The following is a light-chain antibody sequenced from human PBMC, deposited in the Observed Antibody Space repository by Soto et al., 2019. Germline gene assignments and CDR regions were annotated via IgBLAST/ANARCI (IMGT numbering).Light chain of an antibody. V-gene: IGKV3-20*01. Sequence: EIVLTQSPGTLSLSPGERATLSCRASQSVSSSYLAWYQQKPGQAPRLLIYGASSRATGIPERFSGSGSGTDFTLTISRLEPEDFAVDYCQQYGSSPLYTFGQGTKLEIK. CDR1: QSVSSSY. J-gene: IGKJ2*01. CDR2: GAS. CDR3: QQYGSSPLYT.